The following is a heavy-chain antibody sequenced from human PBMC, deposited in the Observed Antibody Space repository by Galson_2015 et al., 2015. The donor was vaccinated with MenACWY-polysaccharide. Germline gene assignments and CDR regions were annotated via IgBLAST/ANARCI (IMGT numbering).Heavy chain of an antibody. J-gene: IGHJ6*02. Sequence: SLRLSCAASGFTFSSYAIHWVRQAPGKGLEWVAIMSYDGSNKYYADSVKGQFTISRDNSKNTEYLQMNSLKSDDTAVYYCARTYCSRTTCYGMDVWGQGTTVTVSS. V-gene: IGHV3-30-3*01. D-gene: IGHD2/OR15-2a*01. CDR3: ARTYCSRTTCYGMDV. CDR2: MSYDGSNK. CDR1: GFTFSSYA.